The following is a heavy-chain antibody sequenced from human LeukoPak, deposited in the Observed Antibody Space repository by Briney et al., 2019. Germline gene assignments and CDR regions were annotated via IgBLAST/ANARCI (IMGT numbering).Heavy chain of an antibody. CDR3: ARDRPHNWFDP. Sequence: GGSLRLSCAASGIAFSNHWMLWVRQAPGKGLEWVSWINNDGSYAVYADSVRARFTISRDNAKNTLYLQMNSLRPEVTAMYYCARDRPHNWFDPWGQGTLVTVSS. V-gene: IGHV3-74*01. J-gene: IGHJ5*02. CDR1: GIAFSNHW. CDR2: INNDGSYA.